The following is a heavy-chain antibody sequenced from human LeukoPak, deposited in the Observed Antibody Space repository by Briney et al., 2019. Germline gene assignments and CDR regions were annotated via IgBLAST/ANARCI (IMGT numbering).Heavy chain of an antibody. CDR3: ARSTYDYNGSSLRFDY. CDR2: IIPIFGTA. D-gene: IGHD3-10*01. Sequence: ASVKVSCKASGGTFSSYAISWVRQAPGQGLEWMGGIIPIFGTANYAQKFQGRVTITTDESTSTAYMELSSLRSEDTAVYYCARSTYDYNGSSLRFDYWGQGTLVTVSS. CDR1: GGTFSSYA. V-gene: IGHV1-69*05. J-gene: IGHJ4*02.